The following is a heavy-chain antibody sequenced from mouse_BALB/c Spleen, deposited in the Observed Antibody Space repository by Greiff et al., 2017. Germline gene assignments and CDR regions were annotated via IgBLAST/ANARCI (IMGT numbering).Heavy chain of an antibody. CDR2: ISDGGSYT. J-gene: IGHJ2*01. CDR3: ARDGDY. V-gene: IGHV5-4*02. Sequence: EVHLVESGGGLVKPGGSLTLSCAASGFTFSDYYMYWVRQTPEKRLEWVATISDGGSYTYYPDSVKGRFTISRDNAKNNLYLQMSSLKSEDTAMYYCARDGDYWGQGTTLTVSS. CDR1: GFTFSDYY.